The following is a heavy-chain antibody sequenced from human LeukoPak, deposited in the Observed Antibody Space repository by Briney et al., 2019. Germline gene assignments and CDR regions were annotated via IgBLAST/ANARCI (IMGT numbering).Heavy chain of an antibody. J-gene: IGHJ5*02. CDR2: ISYDGSNK. CDR1: GFTFSSYA. Sequence: GGSLRLSCAASGFTFSSYAMHWVRQAPGKGLEWVAVISYDGSNKYYADSVKGRFTISRDNSKNTLYLQMNSLRAEDTAVYYCAKDYSKTSYYGSGTYYRPNWFDPWGQGTLVTVSS. D-gene: IGHD3-10*01. V-gene: IGHV3-30*04. CDR3: AKDYSKTSYYGSGTYYRPNWFDP.